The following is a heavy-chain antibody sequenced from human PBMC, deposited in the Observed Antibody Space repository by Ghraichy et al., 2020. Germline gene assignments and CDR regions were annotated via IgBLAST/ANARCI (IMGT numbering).Heavy chain of an antibody. V-gene: IGHV3-30*04. J-gene: IGHJ6*02. D-gene: IGHD3-3*01. CDR2: ISYDGSNK. Sequence: GGSLRLSCAASGFTFSSYAMHWVRQAPGKGLEWVAVISYDGSNKYYADSVKGRFTISRDNSKNTLYLQMNSLRAEDTAVYYCARDPDYDFTKYYYYGMDVWGQGTTVTVSS. CDR1: GFTFSSYA. CDR3: ARDPDYDFTKYYYYGMDV.